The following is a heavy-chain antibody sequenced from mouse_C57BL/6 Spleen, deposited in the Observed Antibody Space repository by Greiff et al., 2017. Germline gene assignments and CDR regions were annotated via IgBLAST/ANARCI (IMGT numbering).Heavy chain of an antibody. CDR1: GYAFSSYW. CDR3: ARSTYYSNEDAMDY. CDR2: IYPGDGDT. Sequence: VQLQQSGAELVKPGASVKISCKASGYAFSSYWMNWVKQRPGKGLEWIGQIYPGDGDTNYNGKVKGKATLTADKSSSTAYMQLSSLTSEDSAVYFCARSTYYSNEDAMDYWGQGTSVTVSS. D-gene: IGHD2-5*01. V-gene: IGHV1-80*01. J-gene: IGHJ4*01.